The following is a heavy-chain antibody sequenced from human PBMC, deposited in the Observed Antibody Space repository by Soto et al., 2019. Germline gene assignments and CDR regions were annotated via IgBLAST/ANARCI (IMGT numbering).Heavy chain of an antibody. Sequence: PSETLSLRCTVSRGSIDNGGYCWSWIRQPPGEGREWIGYVYYSGTHNYSRSLKSRVTMSVDTSKNQFSLKLSSVTAADTAVCYGARGGYYVLCGQGTLVTVSS. V-gene: IGHV4-61*08. CDR2: VYYSGTH. CDR1: RGSIDNGGYC. D-gene: IGHD3-22*01. J-gene: IGHJ4*02. CDR3: ARGGYYVL.